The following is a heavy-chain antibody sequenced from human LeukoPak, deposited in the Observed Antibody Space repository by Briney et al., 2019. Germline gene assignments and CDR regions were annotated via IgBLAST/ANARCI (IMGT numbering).Heavy chain of an antibody. CDR1: GGPLRGYY. CDR2: IKQSERT. Sequence: KSSDTLSLTCAVYGGPLRGYYWTWIRQPPPKGLEWIGEIKQSERTTYTPYLKSRVTISIDTSKSQFSLKLTSVTAADTAVYYCAREGLKNVHNPLGYWGQGTLVTVPS. J-gene: IGHJ4*02. CDR3: AREGLKNVHNPLGY. V-gene: IGHV4-34*01. D-gene: IGHD5-24*01.